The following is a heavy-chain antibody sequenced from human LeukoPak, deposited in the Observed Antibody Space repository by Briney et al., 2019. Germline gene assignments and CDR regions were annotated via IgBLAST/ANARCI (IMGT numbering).Heavy chain of an antibody. Sequence: PSETLSLTCTVSGGSIGDYYWSWIRLPPGKGLEWIGYLSKSGNTNYSPSLKSRVTIFGDTSKNQFFLKLSSVTAADTAVYYCARARYVNSFYAFDIWGQGTLVTVSS. CDR3: ARARYVNSFYAFDI. V-gene: IGHV4-59*01. CDR2: LSKSGNT. CDR1: GGSIGDYY. D-gene: IGHD3-9*01. J-gene: IGHJ3*02.